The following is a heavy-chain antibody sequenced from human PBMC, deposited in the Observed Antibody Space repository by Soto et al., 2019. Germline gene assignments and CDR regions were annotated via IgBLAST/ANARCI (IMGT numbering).Heavy chain of an antibody. CDR1: GFTLSSYS. Sequence: EVQLVESGGGLVQPGGSLRLSCAASGFTLSSYSMHWVRQAPGKGLEWVSYISGSGGTIYYADSVKGRFTISRDNAKNSVSVQMNSLRDEDTAVYFCASETGLRSSSCAYDVDCWGQGTRVTVSS. D-gene: IGHD6-13*01. CDR2: ISGSGGTI. V-gene: IGHV3-48*02. J-gene: IGHJ4*02. CDR3: ASETGLRSSSCAYDVDC.